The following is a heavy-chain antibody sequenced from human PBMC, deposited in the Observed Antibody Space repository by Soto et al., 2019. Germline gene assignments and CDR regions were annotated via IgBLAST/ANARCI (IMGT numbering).Heavy chain of an antibody. CDR1: RGTFSSYA. CDR3: AIDFGVVTRFDY. D-gene: IGHD3-3*01. J-gene: IGHJ4*02. V-gene: IGHV1-69*13. Sequence: ASVKVSCKASRGTFSSYAISWVRQAPGQGLEWMGGIIPIFGTANYAQKFQGRVTITADESTSTAYMELSSLRSEDTAVYYCAIDFGVVTRFDYWGQGTLVTVSS. CDR2: IIPIFGTA.